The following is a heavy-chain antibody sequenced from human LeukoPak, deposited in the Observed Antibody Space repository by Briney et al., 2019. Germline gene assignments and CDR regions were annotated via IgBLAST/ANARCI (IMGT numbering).Heavy chain of an antibody. Sequence: PGGSLRLSCVASGLNFNSHTMKWVRQAPGKGLEWVSSISSDSNSIYHADSVKGRFTISRANAKNSLYLQMNSLRAEDTAVHYCARMEKFYYGSGGFSPPLMDVWGQGTTVIVSS. J-gene: IGHJ6*02. D-gene: IGHD3-10*01. V-gene: IGHV3-21*01. CDR3: ARMEKFYYGSGGFSPPLMDV. CDR2: ISSDSNSI. CDR1: GLNFNSHT.